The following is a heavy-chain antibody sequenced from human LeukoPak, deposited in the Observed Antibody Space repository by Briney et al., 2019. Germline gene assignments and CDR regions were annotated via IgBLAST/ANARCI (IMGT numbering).Heavy chain of an antibody. CDR1: GFTFSSYG. CDR2: IRYDGSNK. D-gene: IGHD6-13*01. V-gene: IGHV3-30*02. CDR3: AKDTAARRAFFDY. Sequence: PGGSLRLSCAASGFTFSSYGMHWVRQAPGKGLEWEAFIRYDGSNKYYADSVKGRFTISRDNSKNTLYLQMNSLRAEDTAVYYCAKDTAARRAFFDYWGQGTLVTVSS. J-gene: IGHJ4*02.